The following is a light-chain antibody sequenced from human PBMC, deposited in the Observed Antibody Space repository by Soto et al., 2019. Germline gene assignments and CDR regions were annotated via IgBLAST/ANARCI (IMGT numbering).Light chain of an antibody. V-gene: IGKV3D-15*01. CDR2: DAS. J-gene: IGKJ5*01. CDR1: QSVKGF. Sequence: EIVMTQSPATLSVSPGERVTLSCRASQSVKGFLAWYQHNPGQAPRLLIYDASTRATGIPARFSGSGSGTEFTLTFSSLQSVDFAVYYCQQYDNWPLTFGQGTRLEIK. CDR3: QQYDNWPLT.